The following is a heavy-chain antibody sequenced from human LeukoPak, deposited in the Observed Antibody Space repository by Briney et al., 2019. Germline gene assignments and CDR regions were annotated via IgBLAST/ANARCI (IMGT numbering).Heavy chain of an antibody. Sequence: GGSLRLSCAASGFTFSSYEMNWVRQAPGKGLEWVSYISSSGSTIYYADSVKGRFTISRDNAKNTLYLQMNSLRAEDTAVYYCAKEMTSRGYFDYWGQGTLVTVSS. CDR1: GFTFSSYE. J-gene: IGHJ4*02. CDR2: ISSSGSTI. D-gene: IGHD3-10*01. V-gene: IGHV3-48*03. CDR3: AKEMTSRGYFDY.